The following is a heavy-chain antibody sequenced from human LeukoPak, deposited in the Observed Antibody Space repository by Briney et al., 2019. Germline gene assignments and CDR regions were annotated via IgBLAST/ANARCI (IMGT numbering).Heavy chain of an antibody. CDR3: ASGRYSSRPGGFDY. CDR2: ITFSGDRT. Sequence: PGGSLRLSCAASGFTFSSYAMSWVRQAPGKGLEWVSSITFSGDRTYYADSVKGRFTISRDNSKNTLYLQMNSLRAEDTAVYYCASGRYSSRPGGFDYWGQGTLVTVSS. J-gene: IGHJ4*02. CDR1: GFTFSSYA. D-gene: IGHD6-13*01. V-gene: IGHV3-23*01.